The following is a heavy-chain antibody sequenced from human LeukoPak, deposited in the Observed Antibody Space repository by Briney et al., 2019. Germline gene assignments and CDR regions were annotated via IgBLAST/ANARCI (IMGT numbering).Heavy chain of an antibody. Sequence: ASVKVSCKASGYTFSGYGFSWVRQAPGQGLEWMGWISAYSGNTKYAQKHQARVTLTTGTSTSTAYMELRSLRSDDTAVYYCARGGGSYGDYSLWLGYWGQGTLVTVSS. D-gene: IGHD4-17*01. CDR2: ISAYSGNT. CDR1: GYTFSGYG. J-gene: IGHJ4*02. CDR3: ARGGGSYGDYSLWLGY. V-gene: IGHV1-18*01.